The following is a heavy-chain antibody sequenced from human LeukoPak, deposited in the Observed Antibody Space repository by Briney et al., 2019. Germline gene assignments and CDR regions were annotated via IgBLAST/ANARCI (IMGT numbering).Heavy chain of an antibody. Sequence: ASVKVSCKAPGYTFTGYYIHWVRQAPGQGLEWMGWINPNSGGTNYAQKFQGRVTMTRDTSISTAYMELSSLRSDDTAVYYCARDQEGIAVPGTKGRAFDPWGQGTLVTVSS. D-gene: IGHD6-19*01. V-gene: IGHV1-2*02. CDR3: ARDQEGIAVPGTKGRAFDP. CDR2: INPNSGGT. CDR1: GYTFTGYY. J-gene: IGHJ5*02.